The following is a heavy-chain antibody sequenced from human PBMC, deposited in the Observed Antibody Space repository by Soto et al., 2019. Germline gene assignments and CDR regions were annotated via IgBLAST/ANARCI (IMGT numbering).Heavy chain of an antibody. CDR1: GGSMRGYS. Sequence: KTSETLSVTCKVSGGSMRGYSWSWIRQTPGEGLEWSCYVSHSGRTDYSPSLKNRVTISLDMSKNHFALHVNSVDPADPAVYYCARVAMENYHDMWSGSTSSALDVWGQGPTVTVSS. CDR2: VSHSGRT. J-gene: IGHJ6*02. CDR3: ARVAMENYHDMWSGSTSSALDV. D-gene: IGHD3-3*01. V-gene: IGHV4-59*13.